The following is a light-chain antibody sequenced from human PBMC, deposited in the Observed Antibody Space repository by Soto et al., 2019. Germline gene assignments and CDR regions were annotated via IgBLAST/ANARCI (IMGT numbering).Light chain of an antibody. J-gene: IGKJ1*01. CDR1: QSVSSSY. CDR3: QQYGSSAWT. Sequence: EIVLTQSPGTLSLSPGERATLSCRASQSVSSSYLAWYKQKPGQAPRLLIYGASSRATGSPDRFSGSGSGTDVTLTISRLEPEDFAVYYCQQYGSSAWTFGQGTKVDNK. CDR2: GAS. V-gene: IGKV3-20*01.